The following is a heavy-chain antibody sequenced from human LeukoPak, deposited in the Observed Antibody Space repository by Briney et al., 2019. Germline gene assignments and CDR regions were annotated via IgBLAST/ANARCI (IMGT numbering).Heavy chain of an antibody. CDR1: GFTFSSYA. J-gene: IGHJ5*02. D-gene: IGHD2-2*01. V-gene: IGHV3-30-3*01. Sequence: GGSLRLSCAASGFTFSSYAMHWVRQAPGKGLEWVAVISYDGSNKYYADSVKGRFTISRDNSKNTLYLQMNSLRAEDTAVYYCARDFWCSSTSCTRGWFDPWGQGTLVTVSS. CDR2: ISYDGSNK. CDR3: ARDFWCSSTSCTRGWFDP.